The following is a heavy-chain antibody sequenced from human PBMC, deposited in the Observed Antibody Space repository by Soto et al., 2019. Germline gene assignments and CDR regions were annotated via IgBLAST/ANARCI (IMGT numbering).Heavy chain of an antibody. V-gene: IGHV4-59*01. Sequence: SETLSLTCTVSGGSISSDYWTWIRQPPGERLEWIGYIYYNGNANYNSSLKSRVTISIDTSKNQFSLKLNSVTAADTAVYFCARLAYTSGFTFDYWGRGTLVTVSS. D-gene: IGHD5-18*01. CDR2: IYYNGNA. CDR1: GGSISSDY. J-gene: IGHJ4*02. CDR3: ARLAYTSGFTFDY.